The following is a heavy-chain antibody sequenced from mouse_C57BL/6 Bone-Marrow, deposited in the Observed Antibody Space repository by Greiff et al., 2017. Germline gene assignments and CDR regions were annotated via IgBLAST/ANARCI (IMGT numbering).Heavy chain of an antibody. D-gene: IGHD2-1*01. CDR1: GYSFTSYY. J-gene: IGHJ3*01. V-gene: IGHV1-66*01. CDR3: ARSGGLLWSAWFAY. CDR2: IYPGSGNT. Sequence: QVQLKQSGPELVKPGASVKISCKASGYSFTSYYIHWVKQRPGQGLEWIGWIYPGSGNTKYNEKFKGKATLTADTSSSTAYMQLSSLTSEDSAVYYCARSGGLLWSAWFAYWGQGTLVTVSA.